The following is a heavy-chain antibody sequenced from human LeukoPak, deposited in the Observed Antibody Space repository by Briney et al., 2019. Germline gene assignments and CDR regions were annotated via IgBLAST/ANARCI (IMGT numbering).Heavy chain of an antibody. CDR3: AKDRSALIVVAGTTDY. CDR2: ITSSGGDT. V-gene: IGHV3-23*01. J-gene: IGHJ4*02. CDR1: GFTFSSSP. D-gene: IGHD6-19*01. Sequence: PGGSLRLSCAASGFTFSSSPMSWVHQAPGKGLEWVSGITSSGGDTAYADSVKGRFTISRDNSKNIVYLQMNSLRVDDTAVYYCAKDRSALIVVAGTTDYWGQGTLVTVSS.